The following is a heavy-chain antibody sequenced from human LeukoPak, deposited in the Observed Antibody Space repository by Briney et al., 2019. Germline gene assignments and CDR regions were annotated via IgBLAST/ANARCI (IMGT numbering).Heavy chain of an antibody. CDR1: GFTFDDYA. J-gene: IGHJ4*02. CDR2: ISWNSGSI. Sequence: GGSLRLSCAASGFTFDDYAMHWVRQAPGKGLEWVSGISWNSGSIGYADSVKGRFTISRDNAKNSPYLQMNSLRAEDTALYYCAKDTAIFGVVIHSYFDYWGQGTLVTVSS. CDR3: AKDTAIFGVVIHSYFDY. D-gene: IGHD3-3*01. V-gene: IGHV3-9*01.